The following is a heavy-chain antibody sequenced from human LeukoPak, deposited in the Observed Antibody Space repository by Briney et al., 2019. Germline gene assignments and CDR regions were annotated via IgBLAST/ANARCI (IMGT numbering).Heavy chain of an antibody. Sequence: GGSLRLFCIGSGFTFSSYALTWVRQAPGKGLEGVSSVGGSGDVTSYADSVKGRFTMSRDNSKNTLYLQMDSLRAEDTAMYYCGRDPNGNYVGAFEFWGPGTLVTVSS. J-gene: IGHJ3*01. CDR2: VGGSGDVT. V-gene: IGHV3-23*01. CDR1: GFTFSSYA. D-gene: IGHD4-17*01. CDR3: GRDPNGNYVGAFEF.